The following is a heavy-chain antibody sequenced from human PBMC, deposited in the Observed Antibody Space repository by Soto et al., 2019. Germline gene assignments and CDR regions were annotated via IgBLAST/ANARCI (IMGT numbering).Heavy chain of an antibody. V-gene: IGHV1-3*01. Sequence: ASVKVSCKASGYTFTSYAMHWVRQAPGQRLEWMGWINAGNGNTEYSQRFQGRVAITRDTSASTAYMELRSLGSEDTAVYYCARDSSSWDYYYYGMDVWGQGTTVTVSS. CDR2: INAGNGNT. CDR1: GYTFTSYA. CDR3: ARDSSSWDYYYYGMDV. D-gene: IGHD6-13*01. J-gene: IGHJ6*02.